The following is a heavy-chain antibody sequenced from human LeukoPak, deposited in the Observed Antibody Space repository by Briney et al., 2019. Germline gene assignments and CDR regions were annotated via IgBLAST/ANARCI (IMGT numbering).Heavy chain of an antibody. J-gene: IGHJ4*02. V-gene: IGHV4-61*02. CDR1: GGSISSGSYY. Sequence: SQTLSLTCTVSGGSISSGSYYWSWIRQPAGKGLEWIGRIYTSGSTNYNPSLKSRVTISVDTSKNQFSLKLSSVTAADMAVYYCARDWWYGDYSIGNNWGQGTLVTVSS. D-gene: IGHD4-17*01. CDR2: IYTSGST. CDR3: ARDWWYGDYSIGNN.